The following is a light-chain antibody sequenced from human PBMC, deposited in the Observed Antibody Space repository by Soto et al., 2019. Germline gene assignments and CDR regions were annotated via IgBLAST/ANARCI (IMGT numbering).Light chain of an antibody. J-gene: IGKJ1*01. V-gene: IGKV3-20*01. CDR1: QSISRY. Sequence: EIVMTQSAATLSVSPGGRATLSCGASQSISRYLAWYQQKPGQCPRLLIYGASSRATGTPDRFSGSGYGTDFNLTINRLETEDFALYYRQQYGSSPPTFGQGTKVDIK. CDR3: QQYGSSPPT. CDR2: GAS.